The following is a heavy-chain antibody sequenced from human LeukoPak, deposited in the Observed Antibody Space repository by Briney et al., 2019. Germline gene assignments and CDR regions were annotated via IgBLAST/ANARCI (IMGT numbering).Heavy chain of an antibody. CDR3: ARGVWFVDIVAAIGDYYYYYYMDV. CDR1: GYTFTGYY. D-gene: IGHD5-12*01. J-gene: IGHJ6*03. Sequence: ASVRVSSEASGYTFTGYYMHWVRQAPGQGLEWMGWINPNSGGTNYAQKFQGRVTMTRDTSISTAYMELSRLRSDDTAVYYCARGVWFVDIVAAIGDYYYYYYMDVWGKGTTVTVSS. CDR2: INPNSGGT. V-gene: IGHV1-2*02.